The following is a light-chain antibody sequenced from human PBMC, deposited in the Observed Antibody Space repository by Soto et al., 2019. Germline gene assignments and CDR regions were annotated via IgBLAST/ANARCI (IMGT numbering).Light chain of an antibody. J-gene: IGLJ2*01. Sequence: QSVLTQPASVSGSPGQSITISCTGTSSDVGGYNSVSWYQQYPGKAPKLIIYEVTNRPSGVSDRFSGSKSGRTASLTISGLQTEDESTSYCSSYTITSTLIFGGGTKLTVL. CDR3: SSYTITSTLI. V-gene: IGLV2-14*03. CDR2: EVT. CDR1: SSDVGGYNS.